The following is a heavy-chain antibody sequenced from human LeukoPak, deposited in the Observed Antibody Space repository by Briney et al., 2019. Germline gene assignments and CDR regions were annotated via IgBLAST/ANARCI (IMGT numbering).Heavy chain of an antibody. V-gene: IGHV4-38-2*02. CDR3: YFGGGFGDYIRPFDY. Sequence: SETLSLTCTVSGYSISSGYYWGWIRQPPGKGLEWIGNIYPTGSTYYNPSLKSRVTISVDTSKNQFSLKLSSVTAADTAVYYRYFGGGFGDYIRPFDYWGQGTLVTVYS. J-gene: IGHJ4*02. D-gene: IGHD3-10*01. CDR2: IYPTGST. CDR1: GYSISSGYY.